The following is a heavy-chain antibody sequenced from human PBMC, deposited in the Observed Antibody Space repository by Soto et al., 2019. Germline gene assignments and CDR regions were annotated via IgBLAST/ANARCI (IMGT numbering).Heavy chain of an antibody. CDR3: AKRGYDILTGYYTPFDY. D-gene: IGHD3-9*01. CDR1: GFTFSSHA. V-gene: IGHV3-23*01. Sequence: GGSLRLSCAASGFTFSSHAMSWVRQAQGKGLEWVSAISGSGGSTYYADSVKGRFTISRDNSKNTLYLQMNSLRAEDTAVYYCAKRGYDILTGYYTPFDYWGQGTLVTVSS. J-gene: IGHJ4*02. CDR2: ISGSGGST.